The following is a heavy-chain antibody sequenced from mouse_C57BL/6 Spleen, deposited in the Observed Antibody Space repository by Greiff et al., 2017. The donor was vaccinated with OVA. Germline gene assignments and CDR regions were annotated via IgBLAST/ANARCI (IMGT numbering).Heavy chain of an antibody. V-gene: IGHV1-69*01. J-gene: IGHJ1*03. Sequence: QVQLQQPGAELVMPGASVKLSCKASGYTFTSYWMHWVKQRPGQGLEWIGEIDPSDSYTNYNQKFKGKSTLTVDKSSSTAYMQLSSLTSEDSAVYYCARDGHWYFDVWGTGTTVTVSS. CDR3: ARDGHWYFDV. CDR1: GYTFTSYW. D-gene: IGHD2-3*01. CDR2: IDPSDSYT.